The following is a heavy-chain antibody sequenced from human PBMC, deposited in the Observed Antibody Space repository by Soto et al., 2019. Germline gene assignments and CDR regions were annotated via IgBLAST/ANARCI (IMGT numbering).Heavy chain of an antibody. CDR2: ISGSGSST. J-gene: IGHJ4*02. Sequence: PGGSLRLSCAASGFTFSSYAMSWVRQAPGKGLEWVSLISGSGSSTYYADSMKGRFTISRDNSKNTLYLQMNSLRAEDTAVYYCVVVPVARSFDFWGQGTRVTVSS. D-gene: IGHD2-2*01. V-gene: IGHV3-23*01. CDR1: GFTFSSYA. CDR3: VVVPVARSFDF.